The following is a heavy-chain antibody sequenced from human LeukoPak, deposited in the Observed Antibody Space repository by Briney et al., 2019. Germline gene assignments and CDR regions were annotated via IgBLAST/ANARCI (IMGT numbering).Heavy chain of an antibody. Sequence: SETLSLTCTVSGGSISSSSYYWGWIRQPPGKGLEWIGEIYHSGSTNYNPSLKSRVTISVDKSKNQFSLKLSSVTAADTAVYYCARACQWLVRSGAFDIWGQGTMVTVSS. CDR3: ARACQWLVRSGAFDI. V-gene: IGHV4-39*07. CDR1: GGSISSSSYY. J-gene: IGHJ3*02. CDR2: IYHSGST. D-gene: IGHD6-19*01.